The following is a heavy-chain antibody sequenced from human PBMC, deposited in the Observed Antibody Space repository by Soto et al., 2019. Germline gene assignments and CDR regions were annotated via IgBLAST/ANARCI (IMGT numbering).Heavy chain of an antibody. V-gene: IGHV1-69*13. D-gene: IGHD3-10*01. CDR2: IIPIFGTA. J-gene: IGHJ6*02. CDR1: GGTFSSYA. Sequence: GASVKVSCKASGGTFSSYAISWVRQAPGQGLEWMGGIIPIFGTANYAQKFQGRVTITADESTSTAYTELSSLRSEDTAVYYCAREFNITMVRGGYGMDVWGQGTTVTVSS. CDR3: AREFNITMVRGGYGMDV.